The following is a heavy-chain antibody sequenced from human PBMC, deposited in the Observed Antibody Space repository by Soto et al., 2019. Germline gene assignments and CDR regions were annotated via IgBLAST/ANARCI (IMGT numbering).Heavy chain of an antibody. CDR1: GYTFTSYY. CDR2: INLSGGST. CDR3: ARDFPIVLVPAATPGTYLGMDV. D-gene: IGHD2-2*01. V-gene: IGHV1-46*01. J-gene: IGHJ6*02. Sequence: ASVKVSCKASGYTFTSYYMHWVRQAPGQGLEWMGFINLSGGSTSYAQKFQGRVTMTRDTSTSTFFMELSSLRSEDTAVYYCARDFPIVLVPAATPGTYLGMDVWGQGTTVTVSS.